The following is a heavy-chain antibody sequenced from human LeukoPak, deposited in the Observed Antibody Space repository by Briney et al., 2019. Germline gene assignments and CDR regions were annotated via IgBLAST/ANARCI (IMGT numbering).Heavy chain of an antibody. Sequence: VSVKVSCKSSGYTFNSYGITWVRQAPGQGLEWLGWIHTYNGHTNYAQKLQGRVTMTTDTSTSTAYMELRSLRSDDTAVYYCARDQYYDSKGWFDPWGQGTLVTVSS. D-gene: IGHD3-22*01. V-gene: IGHV1-18*01. J-gene: IGHJ5*02. CDR1: GYTFNSYG. CDR2: IHTYNGHT. CDR3: ARDQYYDSKGWFDP.